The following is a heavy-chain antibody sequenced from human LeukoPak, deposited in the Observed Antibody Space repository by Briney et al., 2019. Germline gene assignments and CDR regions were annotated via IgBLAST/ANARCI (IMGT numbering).Heavy chain of an antibody. Sequence: ASVKVSCKASGYTFTSYGISWVRQAPGQGLEWMGWISAYNGNTNYAQKLQGRVTMTTDTSTSTAYMELRSLRSDDTAVYYCARVFPDYYDSSGPGNYWFDPWGQGTLVTVSS. CDR1: GYTFTSYG. J-gene: IGHJ5*02. CDR2: ISAYNGNT. V-gene: IGHV1-18*01. CDR3: ARVFPDYYDSSGPGNYWFDP. D-gene: IGHD3-22*01.